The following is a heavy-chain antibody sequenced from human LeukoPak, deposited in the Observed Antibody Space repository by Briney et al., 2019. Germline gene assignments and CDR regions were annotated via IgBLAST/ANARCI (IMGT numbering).Heavy chain of an antibody. CDR3: ARSQSGYNYGYRFDS. D-gene: IGHD5-18*01. V-gene: IGHV4-39*02. CDR2: ISYSGST. CDR1: GGSFSSSSYY. J-gene: IGHJ4*02. Sequence: PSETLSLTCSVSGGSFSSSSYYWGWIRQPPGKGLEWIGSISYSGSTFYNPSLKSRVTISVDTSKNHFSLKLSSVTAADTALYYCARSQSGYNYGYRFDSWGQGTLVTVSS.